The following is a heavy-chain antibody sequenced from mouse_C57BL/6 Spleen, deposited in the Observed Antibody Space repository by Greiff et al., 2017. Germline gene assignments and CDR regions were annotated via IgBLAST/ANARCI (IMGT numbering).Heavy chain of an antibody. Sequence: VQLKESGGGLVQPKGSLKLSCAASGFTFNTYAMHWVRQAPGKGMEWVARIRSKSSNYATYYADSVKDRFTISRDDSQSMLYLQMNNLKTEDTAMYYCVRDPGHDGYYVGFAYWGQGTLVTVSA. V-gene: IGHV10-3*01. D-gene: IGHD2-3*01. CDR3: VRDPGHDGYYVGFAY. CDR1: GFTFNTYA. CDR2: IRSKSSNYAT. J-gene: IGHJ3*01.